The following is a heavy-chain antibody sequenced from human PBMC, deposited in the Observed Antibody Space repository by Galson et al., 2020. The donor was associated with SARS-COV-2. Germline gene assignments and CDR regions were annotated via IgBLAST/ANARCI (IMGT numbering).Heavy chain of an antibody. CDR3: AKDRAEGSSSTYYFDY. D-gene: IGHD6-6*01. CDR1: GFIFSKYA. Sequence: GGSLRLSCVASGFIFSKYAMSWVRQAPGKGLEWVSGITASGGTTYYADSVKGRLTISRDNSRNTLYLEMSSLRADDTAVYYCAKDRAEGSSSTYYFDYWGQGTLVTVSS. CDR2: ITASGGTT. V-gene: IGHV3-23*01. J-gene: IGHJ4*02.